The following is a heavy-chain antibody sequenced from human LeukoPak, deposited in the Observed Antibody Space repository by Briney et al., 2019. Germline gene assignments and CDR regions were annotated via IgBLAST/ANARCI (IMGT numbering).Heavy chain of an antibody. Sequence: SETLSLTCTVSGGSISSYYWSWIRQPPGKGLEWIGYIYYSGSTNYNPSLKSRVTISVDTSKNQFSLKLSSVTAADTAVYYCATHLGGGSIRSGAFDIWGQGTMVTVSS. V-gene: IGHV4-59*01. J-gene: IGHJ3*02. CDR2: IYYSGST. CDR1: GGSISSYY. D-gene: IGHD3-16*01. CDR3: ATHLGGGSIRSGAFDI.